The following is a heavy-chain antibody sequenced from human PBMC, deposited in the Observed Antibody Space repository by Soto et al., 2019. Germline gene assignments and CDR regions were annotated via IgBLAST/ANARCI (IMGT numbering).Heavy chain of an antibody. CDR2: IYYSGST. J-gene: IGHJ6*02. CDR1: GGSISSGGYY. V-gene: IGHV4-31*03. Sequence: QVQLQETGPGLVKPSQTLSLTCTVSGGSISSGGYYWSWIRQHPGKGLEWIGYIYYSGSTYYNPSLKSRVTISVDTSKNQFSMKLSSVTAADTAVYYCARDLSYYGSGSYYYYGMDVWGQGTTVTVSS. CDR3: ARDLSYYGSGSYYYYGMDV. D-gene: IGHD3-10*01.